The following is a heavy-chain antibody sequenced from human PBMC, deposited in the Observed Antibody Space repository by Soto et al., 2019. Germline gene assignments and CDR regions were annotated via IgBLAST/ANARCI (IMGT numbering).Heavy chain of an antibody. Sequence: QEQLQQWGAGRLKPSETLSLTCAVYGGSFSGYYWTWIRQPTGKGLEWIGENNHSGNTNYNPSLKSRGTISVDTSKNQFSMKPSSVTAADTAVYYCARKSRSRFWSRYLLPGYMDGWGKGTTVTVSS. CDR2: NNHSGNT. CDR3: ARKSRSRFWSRYLLPGYMDG. D-gene: IGHD3-3*01. V-gene: IGHV4-34*01. CDR1: GGSFSGYY. J-gene: IGHJ6*03.